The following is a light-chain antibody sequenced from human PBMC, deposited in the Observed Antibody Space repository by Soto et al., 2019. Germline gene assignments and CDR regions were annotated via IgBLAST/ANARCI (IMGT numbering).Light chain of an antibody. CDR2: DIR. Sequence: QSALTQPASVSGSPGQSITISCTGTSSDVGGYKYVSWYQQHPGKAPKLMIYDIRNRPSGVSNRFSGSKSGNTASLTISGLQAEDEADYYCSSYAGSNNVVFGGGTKLTVL. J-gene: IGLJ2*01. CDR1: SSDVGGYKY. V-gene: IGLV2-14*03. CDR3: SSYAGSNNVV.